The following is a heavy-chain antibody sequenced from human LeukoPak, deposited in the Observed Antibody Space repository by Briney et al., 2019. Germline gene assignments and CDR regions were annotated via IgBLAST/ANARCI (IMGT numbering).Heavy chain of an antibody. CDR2: ISSSGSTI. Sequence: PGGSLGLSCAASGFTFRNYSMNWVRQAPGRGLEWVSYISSSGSTIYYADSVKGRFTISRDNAKNSLSLQMNSLGAEDTAVYYCARDGYGFGDYDSYFDYWGQGTLVTVSS. CDR3: ARDGYGFGDYDSYFDY. J-gene: IGHJ4*02. D-gene: IGHD4-17*01. V-gene: IGHV3-48*01. CDR1: GFTFRNYS.